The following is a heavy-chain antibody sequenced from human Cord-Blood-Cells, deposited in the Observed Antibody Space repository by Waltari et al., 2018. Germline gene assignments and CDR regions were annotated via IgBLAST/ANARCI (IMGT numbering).Heavy chain of an antibody. CDR2: IYNSGST. D-gene: IGHD1-26*01. CDR1: GYSISSGYY. Sequence: QVQLQESGPGLVKPSETLSLTCAVSGYSISSGYYWGWIRQPPGKGLEWIGSIYNSGSTYYNPSLKSRVTIAVATSKNQFSRKLSSVTAADTAVYYCASGQWELRVYDYWGQGTLVTVSS. J-gene: IGHJ4*02. V-gene: IGHV4-38-2*01. CDR3: ASGQWELRVYDY.